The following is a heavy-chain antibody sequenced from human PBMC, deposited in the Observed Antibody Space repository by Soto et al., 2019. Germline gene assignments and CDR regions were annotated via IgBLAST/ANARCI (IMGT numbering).Heavy chain of an antibody. D-gene: IGHD2-21*01. CDR3: ARGPQDGIPENWFEP. Sequence: EVQLVESGGGLVQPGGSLRLSCAASGFTFSSSSMNWVRQAPGKGLEWVSYISSRSSTIYYADSVKVRFTIARDNAKNSLYLQMNRQRAEDTAVYYCARGPQDGIPENWFEPWGQGTLVTVSS. V-gene: IGHV3-48*01. CDR2: ISSRSSTI. CDR1: GFTFSSSS. J-gene: IGHJ5*02.